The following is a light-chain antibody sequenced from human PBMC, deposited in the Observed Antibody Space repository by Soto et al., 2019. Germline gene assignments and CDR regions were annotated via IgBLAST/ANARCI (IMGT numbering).Light chain of an antibody. J-gene: IGLJ2*01. CDR1: SSNIGAGYD. CDR2: GNS. V-gene: IGLV1-40*01. Sequence: QPVLTQPPSVSGAPGQRVTISCTGSSSNIGAGYDVHWYQQLPGTAPKLLIYGNSNRPSGVPDRFSGSKSGTSASLAITGLQAEDEADYYCQSYDSSLSAVVFGGGTKAHRP. CDR3: QSYDSSLSAVV.